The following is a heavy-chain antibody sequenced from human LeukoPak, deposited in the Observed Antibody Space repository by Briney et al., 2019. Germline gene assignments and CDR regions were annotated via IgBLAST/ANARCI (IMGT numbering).Heavy chain of an antibody. CDR3: ARGSPPYCSSATCYAWFDP. J-gene: IGHJ5*02. CDR1: GGSFSGYY. V-gene: IGHV4-34*01. Sequence: SETLSLTCAAYGGSFSGYYWAWIRQPPGKGLEWIAEINHSGSTNYNPSLKSRVTISVDTSKNQFSLKLSSVTAADTAVYYCARGSPPYCSSATCYAWFDPWGQGILVTVSS. CDR2: INHSGST. D-gene: IGHD2-2*01.